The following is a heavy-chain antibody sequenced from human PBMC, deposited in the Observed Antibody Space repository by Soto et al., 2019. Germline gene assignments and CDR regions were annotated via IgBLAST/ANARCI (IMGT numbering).Heavy chain of an antibody. CDR3: ARGKVVRGSYVTLDY. D-gene: IGHD3-10*01. J-gene: IGHJ4*02. V-gene: IGHV4-34*01. CDR2: INHSGST. CDR1: GGSFSGYY. Sequence: QVQLQQWGAGLLKPSETLSLTSAVYGGSFSGYYWSWIRQPPGKGLEWIGEINHSGSTNYNPSLKSRVTWAVDTSKNQFSLKLSSVTAADTAVYDCARGKVVRGSYVTLDYWGQGTLVTVSS.